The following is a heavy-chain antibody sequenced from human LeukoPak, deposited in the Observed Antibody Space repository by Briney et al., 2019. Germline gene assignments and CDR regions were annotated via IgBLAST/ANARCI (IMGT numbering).Heavy chain of an antibody. CDR3: ATGGTRAATGRMGF. CDR2: IWYDGSNK. CDR1: GFTFSSHG. Sequence: GGSLRLSCAASGFTFSSHGMHWVRQAPGKGLEWVAVIWYDGSNKYYADSVKGRFTISRDNSKNTVYLQMNSLRAEDTAVYYCATGGTRAATGRMGFWGQGTLVTVSS. D-gene: IGHD6-25*01. V-gene: IGHV3-30*02. J-gene: IGHJ4*02.